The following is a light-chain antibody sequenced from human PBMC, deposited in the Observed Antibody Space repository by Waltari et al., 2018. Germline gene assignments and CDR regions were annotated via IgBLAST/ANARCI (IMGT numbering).Light chain of an antibody. V-gene: IGKV4-1*01. J-gene: IGKJ2*01. CDR3: QQYYGTPPYT. Sequence: DIVMTQSPDSLAVSPGERATINCKSSQSVLYSSNNRNYLAWYQQKPGQPPRLLIYWASTRESGVPDRFSGSGSGTEFTLTISSLQAEDVAVYYCQQYYGTPPYTFGQGTKLEIK. CDR2: WAS. CDR1: QSVLYSSNNRNY.